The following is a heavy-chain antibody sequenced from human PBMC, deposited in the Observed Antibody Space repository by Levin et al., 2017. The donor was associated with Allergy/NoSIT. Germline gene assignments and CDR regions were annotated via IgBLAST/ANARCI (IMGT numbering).Heavy chain of an antibody. CDR1: GFTFSSYA. J-gene: IGHJ4*02. CDR3: ARQDYGGNSGGY. Sequence: GESLKISCAASGFTFSSYAMHWVRQAPGKGLEWVAVISYDGSNKYYADSVKGRFTISRDNSKNTLYLQMNSLRAEDTAVYYCARQDYGGNSGGYWGQGTLVTVSS. V-gene: IGHV3-30*04. D-gene: IGHD4-23*01. CDR2: ISYDGSNK.